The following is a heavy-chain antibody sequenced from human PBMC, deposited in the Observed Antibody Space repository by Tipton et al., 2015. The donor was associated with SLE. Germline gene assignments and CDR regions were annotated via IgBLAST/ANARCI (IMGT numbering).Heavy chain of an antibody. D-gene: IGHD2-21*02. Sequence: GSLRLSCAASGFTFSSYAMSWVRQAPGKGLEWVSAISGSGGSTYYADSVKGRFTISRDNSKNTLYLQMNSLRAEDTAVYYCAKGGRYCGGDCYYYWYFDLWGRGTLVTVSS. V-gene: IGHV3-23*01. CDR3: AKGGRYCGGDCYYYWYFDL. CDR2: ISGSGGST. CDR1: GFTFSSYA. J-gene: IGHJ2*01.